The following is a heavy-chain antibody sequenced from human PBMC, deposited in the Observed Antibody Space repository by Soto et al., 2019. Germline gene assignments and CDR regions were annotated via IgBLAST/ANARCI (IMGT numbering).Heavy chain of an antibody. J-gene: IGHJ3*02. V-gene: IGHV1-18*01. CDR1: GYTFTSYG. CDR3: ARGRKGTYPWAAFDI. D-gene: IGHD1-26*01. CDR2: ISAYNGNT. Sequence: ASVKVSCKASGYTFTSYGISWVRQAPGQGLEWMGWISAYNGNTNYAQKLQGRVTMTTDTSTSAAYMELRSLRSDDTAVYYCARGRKGTYPWAAFDIWGQGTMVTVSS.